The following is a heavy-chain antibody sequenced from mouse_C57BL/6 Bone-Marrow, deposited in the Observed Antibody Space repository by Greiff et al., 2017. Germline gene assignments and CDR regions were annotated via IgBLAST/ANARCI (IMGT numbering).Heavy chain of an antibody. Sequence: EVQGVESGGGLVKPGGSLKLSCAASGFTFSSYAMSWVRQTPEKRLEWVATISDGGSYTYYPDNVKGRFTISRDKAKNNLYLQMSHLKSEDTAMYYCAREGYYGSSHYWGQGTTLTVSS. V-gene: IGHV5-4*01. D-gene: IGHD1-1*01. CDR2: ISDGGSYT. J-gene: IGHJ2*01. CDR3: AREGYYGSSHY. CDR1: GFTFSSYA.